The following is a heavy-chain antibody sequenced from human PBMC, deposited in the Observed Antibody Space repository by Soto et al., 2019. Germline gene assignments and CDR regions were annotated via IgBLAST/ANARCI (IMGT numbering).Heavy chain of an antibody. V-gene: IGHV4-39*01. Sequence: SETLSLTCSVSGGSISSNNYYWGWIRQPPGQGLEWIGSIHYSGSTYDSPSLKSRVAMSIDTSKNQFSLKLSTVAAADTAVYYCARLYYDRNGYHWFDSWGQGTLVTVSS. D-gene: IGHD3-22*01. CDR2: IHYSGST. CDR1: GGSISSNNYY. CDR3: ARLYYDRNGYHWFDS. J-gene: IGHJ5*01.